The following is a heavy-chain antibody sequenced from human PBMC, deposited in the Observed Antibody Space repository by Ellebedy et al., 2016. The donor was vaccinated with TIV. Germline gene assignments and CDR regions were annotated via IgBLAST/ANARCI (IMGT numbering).Heavy chain of an antibody. Sequence: SETLSLTXTVSGGSISSGGYYWSWIRQPAGKGLEWIGRIYTSGSTNYNPSLKSRVTMSVDTSKNQFSLKLSSVTAADTAVYYCAREYDFWSGSYHNYFDYWGQGTLVTVSS. CDR2: IYTSGST. CDR1: GGSISSGGYY. CDR3: AREYDFWSGSYHNYFDY. V-gene: IGHV4-61*02. D-gene: IGHD3-3*01. J-gene: IGHJ4*02.